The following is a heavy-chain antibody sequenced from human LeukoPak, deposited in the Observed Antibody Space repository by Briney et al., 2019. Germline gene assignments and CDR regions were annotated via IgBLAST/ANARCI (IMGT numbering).Heavy chain of an antibody. CDR1: GITFSGSA. D-gene: IGHD4-23*01. V-gene: IGHV3-73*01. CDR3: TRRYGGNSGSAFDI. CDR2: IRSKANSYAT. J-gene: IGHJ3*02. Sequence: GGSLRLSCAASGITFSGSAMHWVRQASGKGLEWVGRIRSKANSYATAYAASVKGRFTISRDDSKNTAYLQMNSLKTEDTAVYYCTRRYGGNSGSAFDIWGQGTMVTVSS.